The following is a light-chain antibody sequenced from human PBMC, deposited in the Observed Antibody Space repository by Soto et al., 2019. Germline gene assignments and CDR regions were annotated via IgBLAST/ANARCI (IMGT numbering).Light chain of an antibody. V-gene: IGLV4-69*01. J-gene: IGLJ2*01. CDR3: QTWGTGIHVV. CDR2: VDSDGSH. Sequence: QSVLTQSPSASASLGASVKLTCTLSSGHSSYAIAWHQQQPEKGPRYLMKVDSDGSHTKGDGIPDRFSGSSSGPERYLHISSLQSEDAADYYCQTWGTGIHVVFGGGTKLTVL. CDR1: SGHSSYA.